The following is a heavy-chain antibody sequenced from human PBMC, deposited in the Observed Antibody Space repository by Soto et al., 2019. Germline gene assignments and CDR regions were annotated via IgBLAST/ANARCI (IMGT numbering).Heavy chain of an antibody. CDR1: GGTFSSYS. CDR3: ARDNWNGPIDY. V-gene: IGHV1-69*04. CDR2: IIPILGIA. J-gene: IGHJ4*02. D-gene: IGHD1-20*01. Sequence: SVKVSCKASGGTFSSYSISWVRQAPGQGLEWMGRIIPILGIANYAQKFQGRVTITADKSTSTAYMELSSLRSEDTAVYYCARDNWNGPIDYWGQGTLVTVSS.